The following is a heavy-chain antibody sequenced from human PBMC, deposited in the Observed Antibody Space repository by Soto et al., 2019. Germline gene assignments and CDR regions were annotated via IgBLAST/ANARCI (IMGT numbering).Heavy chain of an antibody. J-gene: IGHJ5*02. CDR3: ATSPGTSEYNWFDP. CDR2: IIPIFGTA. CDR1: GGTFSSYA. Sequence: GASVKVSCKASGGTFSSYAIGWVRQAPGQGLEWMGGIIPIFGTANYAQKFQGRVTITADESTSTAYMELSSLRSEDTAVYYCATSPGTSEYNWFDPWGQGTLVTVSS. D-gene: IGHD1-1*01. V-gene: IGHV1-69*13.